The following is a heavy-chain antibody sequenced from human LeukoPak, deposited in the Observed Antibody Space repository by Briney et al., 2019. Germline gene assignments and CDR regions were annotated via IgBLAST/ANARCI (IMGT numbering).Heavy chain of an antibody. CDR3: ARHTTMVRGGWFDP. Sequence: PSETLSLTCTDSGGSISSYYWSWIRQPPGKGLEWIGYIYTSGSTNYNPSLKSRVTISVDTSKNQFSLKLSSVTAADTAVYYCARHTTMVRGGWFDPWGQGTLVTVSS. J-gene: IGHJ5*02. CDR1: GGSISSYY. V-gene: IGHV4-4*09. CDR2: IYTSGST. D-gene: IGHD3-10*01.